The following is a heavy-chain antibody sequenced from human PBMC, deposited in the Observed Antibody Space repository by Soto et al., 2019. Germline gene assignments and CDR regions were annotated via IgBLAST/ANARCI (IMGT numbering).Heavy chain of an antibody. CDR1: GFSFSSFG. Sequence: QVQLVESGGGVVQPGRSLRLSCAASGFSFSSFGMHWVRQAPGKGLGWVALIWYDGSNKYYADSVRGRFTISRDNSKNTLYLQMNSLRAEDTGVYYCARDDVGATTFDYWGQGTLVTVSS. CDR3: ARDDVGATTFDY. J-gene: IGHJ4*02. D-gene: IGHD1-26*01. V-gene: IGHV3-33*01. CDR2: IWYDGSNK.